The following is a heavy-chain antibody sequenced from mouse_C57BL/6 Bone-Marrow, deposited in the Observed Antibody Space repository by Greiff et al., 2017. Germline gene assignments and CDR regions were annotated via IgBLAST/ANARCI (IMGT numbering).Heavy chain of an antibody. CDR3: AREEDCYDAYYYAMDY. CDR1: GYTFTSYW. J-gene: IGHJ4*01. V-gene: IGHV1-7*01. Sequence: QVQLQQSGAELAKPGASVKLSCKASGYTFTSYWMHWVKQRPGQGLEWIGYINPSSGYTKYNQKFKDKATLTADKSSSTAYMQRSSLTYEDSAVYYCAREEDCYDAYYYAMDYWGQGTSVTVSS. CDR2: INPSSGYT. D-gene: IGHD2-12*01.